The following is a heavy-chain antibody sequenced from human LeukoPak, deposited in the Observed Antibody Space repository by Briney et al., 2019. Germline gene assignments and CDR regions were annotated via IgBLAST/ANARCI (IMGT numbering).Heavy chain of an antibody. J-gene: IGHJ5*02. CDR3: ASLARGGNWFDP. CDR1: AGSFIGYD. V-gene: IGHV4-34*01. Sequence: SETLSLTCAVDAGSFIGYDWTWVRQPPGKGLEWIGEINHSGGTNYNPSLKSRVTISVDTSKNQFSLKLSSVTAADTAVYYCASLARGGNWFDPWGQGTLVTVSS. CDR2: INHSGGT. D-gene: IGHD6-6*01.